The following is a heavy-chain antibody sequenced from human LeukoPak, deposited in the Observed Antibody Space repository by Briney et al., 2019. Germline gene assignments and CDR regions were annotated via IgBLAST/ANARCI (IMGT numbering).Heavy chain of an antibody. Sequence: PSETLSLTCTVSGGSISSSSYYWGWVRQPPGKGLEWIGSNYNPSLKSRATISIDTFRNQFSLNLNSVTAADTAVYYCARASGYYPRFYFDYWGQGILVAVSS. J-gene: IGHJ4*02. V-gene: IGHV4-61*05. CDR3: ARASGYYPRFYFDY. CDR1: GGSISSSSYY. D-gene: IGHD3-22*01.